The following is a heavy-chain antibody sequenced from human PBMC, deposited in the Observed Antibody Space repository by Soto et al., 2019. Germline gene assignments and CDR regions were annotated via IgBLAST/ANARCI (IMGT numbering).Heavy chain of an antibody. J-gene: IGHJ4*02. D-gene: IGHD3-16*01. CDR3: AGGKRGGACYLDN. CDR2: VREDGSVR. V-gene: IGHV3-7*01. Sequence: PVGSLRVSCTSSLFTFSSYWMTLVLHTPWKLLEFLSNVREDGSVRDYVDSVKGRFTISRDNARNSLYLQMNILRAEDTAVYFCAGGKRGGACYLDNGAGGPLDTVSP. CDR1: LFTFSSYW.